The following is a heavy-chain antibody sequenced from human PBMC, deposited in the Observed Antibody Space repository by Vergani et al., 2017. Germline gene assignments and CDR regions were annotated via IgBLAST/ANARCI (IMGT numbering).Heavy chain of an antibody. CDR1: GGSISSGGYY. CDR3: ARVQELYVVWSGYSVRYYYYRDV. V-gene: IGHV4-30-4*08. D-gene: IGHD3-3*01. CDR2: INHSGST. J-gene: IGHJ6*03. Sequence: QVQLQESGPGLVKPSQTLSLTCTVSGGSISSGGYYWSWIRQPPGKGLEWIGEINHSGSTNYNPSLKSRVTISVDTSKNQFSLKLSSVTAADTAVYYCARVQELYVVWSGYSVRYYYYRDVWGKASTVSVSS.